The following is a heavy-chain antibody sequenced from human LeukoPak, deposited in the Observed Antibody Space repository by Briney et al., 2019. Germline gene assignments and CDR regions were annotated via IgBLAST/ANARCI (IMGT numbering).Heavy chain of an antibody. D-gene: IGHD6-19*01. CDR3: ARRAVGNSYYYYMDV. V-gene: IGHV1-8*03. CDR2: MNPNSGNT. CDR1: GYTFTSYD. J-gene: IGHJ6*03. Sequence: ASAKVSCKASGYTFTSYDITWVRQVSGQGLEWMGWMNPNSGNTDYAQKFQGRVTITRNTSISTAYMELSSLRSEDTAVYYCARRAVGNSYYYYMDVWGKGTTVTVSS.